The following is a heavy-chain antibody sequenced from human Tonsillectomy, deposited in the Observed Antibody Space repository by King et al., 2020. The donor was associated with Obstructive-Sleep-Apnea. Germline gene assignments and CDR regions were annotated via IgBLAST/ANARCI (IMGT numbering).Heavy chain of an antibody. CDR2: ISYDGSNK. D-gene: IGHD1-20*01. J-gene: IGHJ4*02. CDR3: ARPYNWNDQAPFDY. CDR1: GFTFSSYA. Sequence: QVQLVESGGGVVQPGRSLRLSCAASGFTFSSYAMHWVRQAPGKGLEWVAVISYDGSNKYYADSVKGLFTISRDNSKNTLYLQMNSLRAEDTAVYYCARPYNWNDQAPFDYWGQGTLVTVSS. V-gene: IGHV3-30*04.